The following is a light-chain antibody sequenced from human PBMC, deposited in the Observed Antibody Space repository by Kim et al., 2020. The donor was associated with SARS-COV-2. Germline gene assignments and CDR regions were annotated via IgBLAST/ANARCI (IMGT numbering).Light chain of an antibody. CDR3: AAWDDSLNGPV. CDR1: SSNIGSNA. CDR2: SNN. V-gene: IGLV1-44*01. Sequence: ELTQPPSASGTPGQRVTISCSGSSSNIGSNAVNWYQQLPGTAPKLLIYSNNQRPSGVPDRFSGSKSGTSASLAISGLQSEDEADYYCAAWDDSLNGPVFGGGTQLTVL. J-gene: IGLJ3*02.